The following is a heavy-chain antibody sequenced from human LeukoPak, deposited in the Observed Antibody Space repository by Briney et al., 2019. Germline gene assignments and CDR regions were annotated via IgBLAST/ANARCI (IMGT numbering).Heavy chain of an antibody. CDR3: ARGYNYYMDV. V-gene: IGHV3-20*04. Sequence: GGSLRLSCAASGFTFDDYGMSWVRQAPGKGLEWVSGINWNGGSTGYADSVKGRFTISRDNAKTSLHLQMNSLRVEDTALYYCARGYNYYMDVWGQGTMVTVSS. CDR1: GFTFDDYG. D-gene: IGHD5-12*01. CDR2: INWNGGST. J-gene: IGHJ6*03.